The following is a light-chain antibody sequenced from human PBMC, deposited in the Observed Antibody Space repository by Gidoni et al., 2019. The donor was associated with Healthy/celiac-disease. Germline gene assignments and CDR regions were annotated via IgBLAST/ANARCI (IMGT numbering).Light chain of an antibody. CDR3: QQSYSTLLYT. CDR2: AAS. CDR1: QSISSY. Sequence: GDRVTITCRASQSISSYLNWYQQKPGKAPKLLIYAASSLQSGVPSRFSSSGSGTDFTLTISSLQPEDFATYYCQQSYSTLLYTFGQGTKLEIK. J-gene: IGKJ2*01. V-gene: IGKV1-39*01.